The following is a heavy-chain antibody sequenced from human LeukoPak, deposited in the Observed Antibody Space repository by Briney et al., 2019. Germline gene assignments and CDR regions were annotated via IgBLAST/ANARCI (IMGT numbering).Heavy chain of an antibody. Sequence: ASVKVSCKASGYTFTSYGISWVRQAPGQGLEWMGWISAYNGNTNYAQKLQGRVTMTTDTSTSTAYMELRSLRSDDTAVYYCARDTAGITIFGVVKYGMDVWGQGTTVTVSS. CDR2: ISAYNGNT. CDR3: ARDTAGITIFGVVKYGMDV. D-gene: IGHD3-3*01. V-gene: IGHV1-18*01. J-gene: IGHJ6*02. CDR1: GYTFTSYG.